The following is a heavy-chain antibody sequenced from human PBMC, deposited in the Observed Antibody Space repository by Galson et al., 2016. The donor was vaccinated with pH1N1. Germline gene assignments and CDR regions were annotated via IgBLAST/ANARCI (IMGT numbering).Heavy chain of an antibody. Sequence: SVKVSCKASGFTFSNHGISWVRQAPGQGLEWMGWINTKTGNPTYAQGFTGRFVFSLDTSVITAYLQINSLKADDTAVYYCARETPSPSPTVLRYFDWSRGLSAFDMWGRGTLVTVSS. V-gene: IGHV7-4-1*02. CDR1: GFTFSNHG. J-gene: IGHJ3*02. D-gene: IGHD3-9*01. CDR2: INTKTGNP. CDR3: ARETPSPSPTVLRYFDWSRGLSAFDM.